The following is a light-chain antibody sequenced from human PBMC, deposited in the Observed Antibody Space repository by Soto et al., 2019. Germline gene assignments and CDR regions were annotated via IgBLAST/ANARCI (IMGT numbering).Light chain of an antibody. Sequence: DIQMTQSPSTLSASVGDRVTITCRASQSIDGWLAWYQQKPGKAPNLLIYKASSLESGVPSRFSGSGFGTEFTLTISGLQPDDFATYYCQQYNSYTFGGGTKVEIK. CDR1: QSIDGW. J-gene: IGKJ4*01. CDR2: KAS. CDR3: QQYNSYT. V-gene: IGKV1-5*03.